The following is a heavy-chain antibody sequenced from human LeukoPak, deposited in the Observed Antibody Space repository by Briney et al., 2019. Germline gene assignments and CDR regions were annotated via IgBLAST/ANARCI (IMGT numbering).Heavy chain of an antibody. CDR1: GYTFTSYG. CDR2: ISAYNGNT. V-gene: IGHV1-18*01. CDR3: ARDLYYDSSGYFLPTSPFDY. D-gene: IGHD3-22*01. J-gene: IGHJ4*02. Sequence: ASVKVSCKASGYTFTSYGISWARQAPGQGLEWMGWISAYNGNTNYAQKLQGRVTMTTDTSTSTAYMELRSLRSDDTAVYYCARDLYYDSSGYFLPTSPFDYWGQGTLVTVSS.